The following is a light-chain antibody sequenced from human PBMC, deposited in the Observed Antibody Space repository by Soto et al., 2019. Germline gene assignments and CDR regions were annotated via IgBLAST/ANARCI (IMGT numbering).Light chain of an antibody. CDR2: DVN. CDR3: SSYTSSDTVV. V-gene: IGLV2-14*03. CDR1: SSDVGGYDH. Sequence: QSALTQPASVSGSLGQSISISCTGTSSDVGGYDHVSWYQQHPGKVPKLMICDVNNRPSGVSNRFSGSKPGNTASLTISGLQTEDDADYYCSSYTSSDTVVFGGGTKLTVL. J-gene: IGLJ2*01.